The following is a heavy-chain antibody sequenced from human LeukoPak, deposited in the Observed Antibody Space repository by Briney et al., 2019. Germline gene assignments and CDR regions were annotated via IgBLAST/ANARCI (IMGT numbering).Heavy chain of an antibody. J-gene: IGHJ4*02. Sequence: GGSLRLSCAASGFTFSTFGMHWVRQAPGEGLEWVAYIGYSGANTYYADSVKGRFTISRDDSKNTVHLQMNSLRAADTALYSCARDLNGKFNIAYWGQGTLVTVSS. V-gene: IGHV3-30*02. CDR3: ARDLNGKFNIAY. D-gene: IGHD2-8*01. CDR1: GFTFSTFG. CDR2: IGYSGANT.